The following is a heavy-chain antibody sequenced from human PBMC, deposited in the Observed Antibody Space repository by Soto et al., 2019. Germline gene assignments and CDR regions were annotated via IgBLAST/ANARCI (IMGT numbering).Heavy chain of an antibody. V-gene: IGHV3-23*01. CDR2: ISGSGGST. CDR3: AKDSFPYNWNDVGWFDP. J-gene: IGHJ5*02. CDR1: GFTFSSYA. Sequence: EVQLLESGGGLVQPGGSLRLSCAASGFTFSSYAVSWVRQAPGKGLEWVSAISGSGGSTYYADSVKGRFTISRDNSKNTLYLQMNSLRAEDTAVYYCAKDSFPYNWNDVGWFDPWGQGTLVTVSS. D-gene: IGHD1-20*01.